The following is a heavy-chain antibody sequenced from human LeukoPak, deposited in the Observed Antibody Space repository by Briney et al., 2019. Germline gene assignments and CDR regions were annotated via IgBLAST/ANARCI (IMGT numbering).Heavy chain of an antibody. CDR2: IYYSRST. CDR3: ARVPTVTFFDY. CDR1: GGSISSSSYY. Sequence: PSETLSLTCTVSGGSISSSSYYWGWVRQPPGKGLEWIGSIYYSRSTYYNPSLKSRVTISVDTSKNQFSLKLGSVTAADTAVYYCARVPTVTFFDYWGQGTLVTVSS. D-gene: IGHD4-17*01. J-gene: IGHJ4*02. V-gene: IGHV4-39*01.